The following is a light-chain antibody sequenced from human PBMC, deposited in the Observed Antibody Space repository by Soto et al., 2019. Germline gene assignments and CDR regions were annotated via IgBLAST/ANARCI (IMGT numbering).Light chain of an antibody. J-gene: IGKJ5*01. CDR1: QSVSSSTY. V-gene: IGKV3-11*01. Sequence: ENVLTQSPGTLSLSPGERATLSCRASQSVSSSTYLAWYQQKPGQAPRLLIYDASNRATGIPPRFSGSGSGTDFTLTISSLEPEDSAVYYCQQRHMWPITFGQGTRLE. CDR3: QQRHMWPIT. CDR2: DAS.